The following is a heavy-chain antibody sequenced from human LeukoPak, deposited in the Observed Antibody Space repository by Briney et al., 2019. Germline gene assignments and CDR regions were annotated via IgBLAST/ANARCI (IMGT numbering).Heavy chain of an antibody. J-gene: IGHJ4*02. CDR3: AEEGYFDWFGVPVPN. D-gene: IGHD3-9*01. CDR2: INPSGGST. CDR1: GYTFTSYY. V-gene: IGHV1-46*01. Sequence: ASVKVSCKASGYTFTSYYMHWVRQAPGQGLEWMGIINPSGGSTSYAQKFQGRVTMTRDTSTSTVYMELSSLRSEDTAVYYCAEEGYFDWFGVPVPNWGQGTLVTVSS.